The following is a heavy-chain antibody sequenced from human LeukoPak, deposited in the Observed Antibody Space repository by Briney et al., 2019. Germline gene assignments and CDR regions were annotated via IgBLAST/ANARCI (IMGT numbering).Heavy chain of an antibody. D-gene: IGHD3-3*01. CDR2: IDSGTTT. Sequence: PGGSLRLSCGASGFSVKNTPMSWVRQAPSKGLEWVSTIDSGTTTYTADSVKGRFIISRDVFKNTMSLQMSSLRAEDTAVYYCARDSLPYEYWSAYYGHTRLNGMDVWGQGITVIVSS. V-gene: IGHV3-66*01. J-gene: IGHJ6*02. CDR1: GFSVKNTP. CDR3: ARDSLPYEYWSAYYGHTRLNGMDV.